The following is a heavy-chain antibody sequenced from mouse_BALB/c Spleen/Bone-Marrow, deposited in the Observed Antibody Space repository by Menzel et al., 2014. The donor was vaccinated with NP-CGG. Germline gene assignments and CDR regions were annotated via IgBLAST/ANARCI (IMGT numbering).Heavy chain of an antibody. D-gene: IGHD1-1*01. V-gene: IGHV1-9*01. CDR2: ILPGSGST. Sequence: VQLHQSGAELMKPGASVKISCKATGYTFSSYWIEWVKQRPGHGLEWIGEILPGSGSTNYNEKFKAKATFTADTSSNTAYMQLSSLTSEDSAVYYCAREDGLWYFDVWGAGTTVTVSS. CDR1: GYTFSSYW. J-gene: IGHJ1*01. CDR3: AREDGLWYFDV.